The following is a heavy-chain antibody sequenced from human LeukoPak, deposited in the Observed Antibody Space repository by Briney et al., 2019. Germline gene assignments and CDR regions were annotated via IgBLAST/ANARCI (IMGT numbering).Heavy chain of an antibody. J-gene: IGHJ3*02. CDR3: ARDGHRRYHYDSSGREDAFDI. D-gene: IGHD3-22*01. V-gene: IGHV1-18*01. Sequence: ASVKVSCKTSGYTFTTYGITWVRQAPGQGLEWMGWVSAYNGHTKYAQKVQGRVTMTRDTSTSTAYMELRSLRSDDTAVYYCARDGHRRYHYDSSGREDAFDIWGQGTMVTVSS. CDR2: VSAYNGHT. CDR1: GYTFTTYG.